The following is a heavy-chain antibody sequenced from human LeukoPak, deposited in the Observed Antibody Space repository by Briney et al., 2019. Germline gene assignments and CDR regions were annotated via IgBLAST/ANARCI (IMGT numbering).Heavy chain of an antibody. J-gene: IGHJ6*02. CDR1: GGSIRSSYYY. Sequence: KPSETLSLTCTVSGGSIRSSYYYWGWIRQPPGKGLEWIGSIYDSGSTYYNPSLKSRVTISVDTSKNQFSLKLNSVTAADTAVYYCAKDYGGNLLYYYYYGMDVWGQGTTVTVSS. D-gene: IGHD4-23*01. CDR3: AKDYGGNLLYYYYYGMDV. CDR2: IYDSGST. V-gene: IGHV4-39*02.